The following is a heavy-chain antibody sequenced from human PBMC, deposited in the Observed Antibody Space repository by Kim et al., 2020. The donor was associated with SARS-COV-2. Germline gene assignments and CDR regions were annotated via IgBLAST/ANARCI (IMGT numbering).Heavy chain of an antibody. D-gene: IGHD6-19*01. CDR2: ISYDGSNK. CDR1: GFTFSSYA. Sequence: GGSLRLSCAASGFTFSSYAMHWVRQAPGKGLEWVAVISYDGSNKYYADSVKGRFTISRDNSKNTLYLQMNSLRAEDTAVYYCARDLEGAVAGYVFDYWGQGTLVTVSS. V-gene: IGHV3-30*04. CDR3: ARDLEGAVAGYVFDY. J-gene: IGHJ4*02.